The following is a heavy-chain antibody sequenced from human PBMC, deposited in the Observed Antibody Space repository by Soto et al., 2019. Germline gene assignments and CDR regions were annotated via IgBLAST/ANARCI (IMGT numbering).Heavy chain of an antibody. CDR1: GFTFSDYY. D-gene: IGHD3-22*01. J-gene: IGHJ5*02. Sequence: PGGSLRLSXAASGFTFSDYYMNWIRQAPGKGLEWVSYISDSGSSIFYADSVKGRFTISRDSARKSLYLHMSSLRVEDTAVYYCARDTAFINSGFFDAWGQGTPVTVSS. CDR2: ISDSGSSI. CDR3: ARDTAFINSGFFDA. V-gene: IGHV3-11*01.